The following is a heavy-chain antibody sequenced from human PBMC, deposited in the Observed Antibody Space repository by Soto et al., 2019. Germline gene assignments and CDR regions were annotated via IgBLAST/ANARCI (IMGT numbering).Heavy chain of an antibody. J-gene: IGHJ4*02. Sequence: PGGSLRLSCAASGFTFSSYGMHWVRQAPGKGLEWVAVIWYDGSNKYYADSVKGRFTISRDNSKNTLYLQMNSLRAEDTAVYYCARAVTTGTALDYWGQGTLVTVSS. CDR2: IWYDGSNK. CDR3: ARAVTTGTALDY. D-gene: IGHD1-1*01. CDR1: GFTFSSYG. V-gene: IGHV3-33*01.